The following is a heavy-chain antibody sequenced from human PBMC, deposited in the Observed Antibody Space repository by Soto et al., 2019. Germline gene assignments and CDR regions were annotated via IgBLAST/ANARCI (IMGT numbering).Heavy chain of an antibody. Sequence: ASVKVSCKASGYTFTSYGISWVRQAPGQGLEWMGWISAYNGNTNYAQKLQGRVTMTTDTSTSTAYMELSSLRSEDTAVYYCAADPLYDSSGYDYGLYAFDIWGQGTMVTVSS. V-gene: IGHV1-18*01. CDR3: AADPLYDSSGYDYGLYAFDI. J-gene: IGHJ3*02. D-gene: IGHD3-22*01. CDR2: ISAYNGNT. CDR1: GYTFTSYG.